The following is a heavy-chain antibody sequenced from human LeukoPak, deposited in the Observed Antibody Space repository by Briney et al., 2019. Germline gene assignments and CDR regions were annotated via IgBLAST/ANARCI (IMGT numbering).Heavy chain of an antibody. V-gene: IGHV3-23*01. D-gene: IGHD5-18*01. CDR2: INGSGGST. J-gene: IGHJ4*02. Sequence: GGSLRLSCAASGFTFSSYAMSWVRQAPGKGLEWVSDINGSGGSTYYADSVKGRFTISRGNSKNTLYLQMNSLRAEDTAVYYCAKRIQSAMATGYWGQGTLVTVSS. CDR3: AKRIQSAMATGY. CDR1: GFTFSSYA.